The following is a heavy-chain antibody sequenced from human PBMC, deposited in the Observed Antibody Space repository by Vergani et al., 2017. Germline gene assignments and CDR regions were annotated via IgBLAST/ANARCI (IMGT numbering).Heavy chain of an antibody. Sequence: QITLKESGPTLVKPTQTLTLTCTVSGFSLDTSGVGVAWIRQPPGKALECLGLIYWNDERRYSPSLSGRLTIIRDTSKNEVVLTMTNMDPAETATYYCAHKPVPCLWFWELWDYFDYWGQGTLVTVSS. CDR3: AHKPVPCLWFWELWDYFDY. J-gene: IGHJ4*02. CDR1: GFSLDTSGVG. CDR2: IYWNDER. V-gene: IGHV2-5*01. D-gene: IGHD3-10*01.